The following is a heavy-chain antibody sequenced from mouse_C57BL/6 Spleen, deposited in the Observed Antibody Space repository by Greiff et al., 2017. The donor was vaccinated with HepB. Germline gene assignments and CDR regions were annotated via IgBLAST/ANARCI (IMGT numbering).Heavy chain of an antibody. J-gene: IGHJ2*01. CDR3: ARSNDGNYYFDY. CDR2: IYPGDGDT. Sequence: VQLQQSGPELVKPGASVKISCKASGYAFSSSWMNWVKQRPGKGLEWIGRIYPGDGDTNYNGKFKGKATLTADKSSSTAYMQLSSLTSEDSAVYFCARSNDGNYYFDYWGQGTTLTVSS. CDR1: GYAFSSSW. D-gene: IGHD2-12*01. V-gene: IGHV1-82*01.